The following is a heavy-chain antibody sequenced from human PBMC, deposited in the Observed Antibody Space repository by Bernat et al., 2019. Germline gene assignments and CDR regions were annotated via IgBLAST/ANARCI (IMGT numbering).Heavy chain of an antibody. J-gene: IGHJ4*02. CDR2: ISAYNGNT. CDR3: ARLPLRYSDWFFNASYDY. D-gene: IGHD3-9*01. V-gene: IGHV1-18*01. Sequence: QVQLVQSGAEVKKPGASVKVSCKASGYTFTSYGISWVRQAPGQGLEWMGWISAYNGNTNYAQKLQGRVTMTTDTSTSTAYMELRSLRSDDTAVYYCARLPLRYSDWFFNASYDYWGQGTLVTVSS. CDR1: GYTFTSYG.